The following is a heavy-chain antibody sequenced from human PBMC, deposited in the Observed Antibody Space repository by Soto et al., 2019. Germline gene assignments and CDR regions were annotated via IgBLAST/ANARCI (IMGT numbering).Heavy chain of an antibody. V-gene: IGHV4-61*01. CDR3: ARGVGFGYYYYHMDL. J-gene: IGHJ6*02. CDR2: IYYSGSA. CDR1: GDSVTSVSDY. Sequence: SETLSLTCSVSGDSVTSVSDYWSWIRQPPGKGLEWIGYIYYSGSADYNPSLGSRVTISIDTSKNQFSLKLTSVTAADTAVYYCARGVGFGYYYYHMDLWGQGTTVTVSS. D-gene: IGHD3-10*01.